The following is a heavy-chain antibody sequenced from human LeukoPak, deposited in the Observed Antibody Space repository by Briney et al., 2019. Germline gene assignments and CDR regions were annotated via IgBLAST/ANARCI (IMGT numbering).Heavy chain of an antibody. D-gene: IGHD3-10*01. V-gene: IGHV4-59*01. CDR3: ARDTEDYYGSGSYYTPRAFDI. CDR2: IYYSGST. Sequence: PSETLPLTCTVSGGSISSYYWSWIRQPPGKGLEWIGYIYYSGSTNYNPSLKSRVTISVDTSKNQFSLKLSSVTAADTAVYYCARDTEDYYGSGSYYTPRAFDIWGQGTMVTVSS. CDR1: GGSISSYY. J-gene: IGHJ3*02.